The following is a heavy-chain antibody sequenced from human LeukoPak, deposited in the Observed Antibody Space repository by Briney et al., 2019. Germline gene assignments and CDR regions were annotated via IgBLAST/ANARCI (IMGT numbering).Heavy chain of an antibody. Sequence: GASVKVSCKASGYTFTSYGISWVRQAPGQGLEWMGGIIPIFGTANYAQKFQGRVTITADESTSTAYMELSSLRSEDTAVYYCAREGPYDYVWGSYRNGQLDYWGQGTLVTVSS. V-gene: IGHV1-69*13. CDR1: GYTFTSYG. D-gene: IGHD3-16*02. CDR3: AREGPYDYVWGSYRNGQLDY. J-gene: IGHJ4*02. CDR2: IIPIFGTA.